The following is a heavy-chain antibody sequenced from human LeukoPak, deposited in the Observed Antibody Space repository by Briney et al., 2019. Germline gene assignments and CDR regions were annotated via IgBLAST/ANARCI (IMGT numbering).Heavy chain of an antibody. D-gene: IGHD2-2*01. V-gene: IGHV3-30*02. Sequence: GGSLRPSCAASGFTFSSYGMHWVRQAPGKGLEWVTFIRYDGSNKYYADSVKGRFTISRDNSKNTLYLQMNSLRAEDTAVYYCAKSLVPAAIFWFDPWGQRTLVTVSS. CDR1: GFTFSSYG. CDR3: AKSLVPAAIFWFDP. J-gene: IGHJ5*02. CDR2: IRYDGSNK.